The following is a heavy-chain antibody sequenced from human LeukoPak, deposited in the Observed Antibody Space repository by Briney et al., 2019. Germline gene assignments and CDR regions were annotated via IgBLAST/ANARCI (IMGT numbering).Heavy chain of an antibody. CDR2: INPSGGST. CDR1: GYTFTSYY. V-gene: IGHV1-46*01. CDR3: ARDRGEGYYFDY. Sequence: ASVKVSCRASGYTFTSYYMHWVRQAPGQGLEWMGGINPSGGSTSYAQKFQGRLTMTRDTSTSTVYMELSSLRSEDTAVYYCARDRGEGYYFDYWGQGTLVTVSS. D-gene: IGHD3-10*01. J-gene: IGHJ4*02.